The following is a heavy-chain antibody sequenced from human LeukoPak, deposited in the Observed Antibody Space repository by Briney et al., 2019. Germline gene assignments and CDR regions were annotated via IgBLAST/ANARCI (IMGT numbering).Heavy chain of an antibody. CDR3: AIVPSGWYPYYFDY. Sequence: GGSLRLSCAASGFTFSSYGMSWVRQAPGKGLEWVSAISGSGGSTYYADSVKGRFTISRDNSKNTLYLQMNSLRAEDTAVYYCAIVPSGWYPYYFDYWGQGTLVTVSS. D-gene: IGHD6-19*01. CDR1: GFTFSSYG. V-gene: IGHV3-23*01. J-gene: IGHJ4*02. CDR2: ISGSGGST.